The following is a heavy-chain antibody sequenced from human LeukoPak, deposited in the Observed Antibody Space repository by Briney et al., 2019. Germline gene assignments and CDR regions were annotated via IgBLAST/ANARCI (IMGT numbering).Heavy chain of an antibody. CDR2: IYPGDSDT. CDR3: ARRARGSGSYYRFLPIYYFDY. Sequence: GESLKISCKGSGYSFTSYWIGWVRQMPGKGLEWMGIIYPGDSDTRYSPSFQGQVTISADKSISTAYLQWSSLKASDTAMYYCARRARGSGSYYRFLPIYYFDYWGQGTLVTVSS. V-gene: IGHV5-51*01. J-gene: IGHJ4*02. D-gene: IGHD1-26*01. CDR1: GYSFTSYW.